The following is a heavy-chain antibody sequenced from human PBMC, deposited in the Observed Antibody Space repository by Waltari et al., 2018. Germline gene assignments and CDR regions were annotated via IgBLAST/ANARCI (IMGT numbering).Heavy chain of an antibody. CDR2: IYHSGST. CDR3: ARVELGEGVHFDY. J-gene: IGHJ4*02. V-gene: IGHV4-38-2*01. D-gene: IGHD3-16*01. CDR1: GYSISSGYY. Sequence: QVQLQESGPGLVKPSETLSLTCAVSGYSISSGYYWGWIRQPPGKVLECIVSIYHSGSTYYNPSLKSRVTISVDTSKNQFSLKLSSVTAADTAVYYCARVELGEGVHFDYCGQGTLVTVSS.